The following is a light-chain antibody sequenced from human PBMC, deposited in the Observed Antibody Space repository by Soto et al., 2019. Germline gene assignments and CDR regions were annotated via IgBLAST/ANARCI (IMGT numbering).Light chain of an antibody. V-gene: IGLV2-8*01. CDR1: SNDVGGYNY. CDR2: EVS. CDR3: SSYAGNNHVV. J-gene: IGLJ2*01. Sequence: QSALTQPPSASGSPGQSVTISCTGTSNDVGGYNYVSWYQQHPGKAPKLMIYEVSKRPSGVPDRFSGSKSGNTASLTISGLQAEDEADYYCSSYAGNNHVVFGGGTKLTVL.